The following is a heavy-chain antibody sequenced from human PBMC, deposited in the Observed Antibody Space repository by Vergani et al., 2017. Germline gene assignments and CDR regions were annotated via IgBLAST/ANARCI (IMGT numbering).Heavy chain of an antibody. CDR3: ARDRTAAAGTPYTPSPTTMDY. Sequence: EVQLVESGGGLVQPGGSLRLSCAASGFTFSSYSMNWVRQAPGKGLEWVSYISSSSSTIYYADSVKGRFTISRDNAKNSLYLQMSSLRAEDTAVYYCARDRTAAAGTPYTPSPTTMDYWGQGSLVTVSS. V-gene: IGHV3-48*01. D-gene: IGHD6-13*01. CDR2: ISSSSSTI. J-gene: IGHJ4*02. CDR1: GFTFSSYS.